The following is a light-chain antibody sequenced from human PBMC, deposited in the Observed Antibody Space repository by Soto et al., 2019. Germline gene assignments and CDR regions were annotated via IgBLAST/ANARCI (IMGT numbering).Light chain of an antibody. Sequence: IVMSQSPATLSVSPGERVTFSCRASQSVTTNLAWYQQKPGQAPRLLIYGASIRATAIPARFSGSGSGTDFTLTISSLQSEDFAVYSWQQYNDWPPFTVGQGTKLEIK. CDR3: QQYNDWPPFT. V-gene: IGKV3-15*01. CDR2: GAS. J-gene: IGKJ2*01. CDR1: QSVTTN.